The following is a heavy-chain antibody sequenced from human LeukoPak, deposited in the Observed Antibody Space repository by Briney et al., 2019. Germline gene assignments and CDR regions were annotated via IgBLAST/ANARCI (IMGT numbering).Heavy chain of an antibody. CDR3: AKVHQKDTAMVY. CDR1: GFTFSSYS. Sequence: PGGSLRLSCAASGFTFSSYSMNWVRQAPGKGLEWVSAISGSGGSTYYADSVKGRFTISRDNSKNTLYLQMNSLRAEDTAVYYCAKVHQKDTAMVYWGQGTLVTVSS. CDR2: ISGSGGST. D-gene: IGHD5-18*01. V-gene: IGHV3-23*01. J-gene: IGHJ4*02.